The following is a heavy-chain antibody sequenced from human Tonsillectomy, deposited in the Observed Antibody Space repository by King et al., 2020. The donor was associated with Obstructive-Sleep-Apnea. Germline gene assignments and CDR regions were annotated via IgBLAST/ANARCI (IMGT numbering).Heavy chain of an antibody. D-gene: IGHD6-13*01. CDR2: TWNEGMDS. Sequence: HVQLVESGGGVVQPGRSLRICCVASGFRFSNYGMHWVRQAPGKGLEWVAVTWNEGMDSFYADSVKGRFTVSRDNSKNTVYLHINSLRAGDTAVYYCARSPGQLVFYFDYWGQGTLVTVSS. V-gene: IGHV3-33*01. J-gene: IGHJ4*02. CDR1: GFRFSNYG. CDR3: ARSPGQLVFYFDY.